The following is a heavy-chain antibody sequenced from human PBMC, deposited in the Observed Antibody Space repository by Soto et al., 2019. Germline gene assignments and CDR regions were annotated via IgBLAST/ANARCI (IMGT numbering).Heavy chain of an antibody. CDR1: GFTISTYA. Sequence: EVQLLESGGGLVQPGGSLRLSCAASGFTISTYAMTWVRQAPRKGLECVSGVTGSGGQIHYADSVKGRFTISKDNSKNTLYLQMTSLRDEDTALYYCAKDAVYNDGLWLMDSWGQGTLVTVSS. CDR2: VTGSGGQI. J-gene: IGHJ5*02. V-gene: IGHV3-23*01. CDR3: AKDAVYNDGLWLMDS. D-gene: IGHD2-21*01.